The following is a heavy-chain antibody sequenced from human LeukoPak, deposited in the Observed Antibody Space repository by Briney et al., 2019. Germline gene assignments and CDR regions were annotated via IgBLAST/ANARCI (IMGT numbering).Heavy chain of an antibody. J-gene: IGHJ4*02. V-gene: IGHV3-30*02. Sequence: GGSLRLSCAASGFTFSSYGMHWVRQAPGKGLEWVTFIRYDGSNKYYADSVKGRFTISRDNSKNTLYLQMNSLRAKDTAVYYCAKGRDTVTTSDYWGQGTLVTVSS. D-gene: IGHD4-17*01. CDR3: AKGRDTVTTSDY. CDR2: IRYDGSNK. CDR1: GFTFSSYG.